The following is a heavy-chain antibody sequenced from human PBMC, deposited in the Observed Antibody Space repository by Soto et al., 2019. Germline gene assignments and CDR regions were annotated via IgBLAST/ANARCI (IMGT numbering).Heavy chain of an antibody. V-gene: IGHV1-18*01. Sequence: QVQLVQSGAEVKKPGASVKVSCKASGYTFTSYGISWVRQAPGQGLEWMGWISAYNGNTNYAQKLQGRVTMTTDTSTNKAYKGAGGLGSEDTAGYYWAGENGGGGPPKGYWGQGTLVTVSS. CDR2: ISAYNGNT. CDR3: AGENGGGGPPKGY. D-gene: IGHD3-10*01. J-gene: IGHJ4*02. CDR1: GYTFTSYG.